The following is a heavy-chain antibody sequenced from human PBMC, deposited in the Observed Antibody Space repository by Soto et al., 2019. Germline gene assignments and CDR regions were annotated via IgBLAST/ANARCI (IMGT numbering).Heavy chain of an antibody. Sequence: QVQLVQSGAEVKKPGSSVRVSCKASGGTFRSYAISWVRQAPGQGLEWIGGIIPIFGTANYAQKFQGRLTIIAGEATRTAYMELSSLRSEDTAVYYCARSDYCGGDCYAFLDYWGQGTLVTVSS. V-gene: IGHV1-69*12. J-gene: IGHJ4*02. CDR2: IIPIFGTA. CDR3: ARSDYCGGDCYAFLDY. CDR1: GGTFRSYA. D-gene: IGHD2-21*02.